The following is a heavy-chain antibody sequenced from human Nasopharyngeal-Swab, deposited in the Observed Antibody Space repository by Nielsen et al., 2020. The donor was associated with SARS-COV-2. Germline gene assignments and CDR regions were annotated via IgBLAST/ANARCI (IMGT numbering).Heavy chain of an antibody. D-gene: IGHD3-10*01. Sequence: SDTLSLTCTVSGGYISSYYWSWIRQPPGKGLEWIGYIYYSGSTNYNPSLKSRVTISVDTSKNQFSLKLSSVTPADTAVYYCARGGLWFGEYPGWFDPWGQGTLVTVSS. CDR3: ARGGLWFGEYPGWFDP. V-gene: IGHV4-59*07. CDR1: GGYISSYY. CDR2: IYYSGST. J-gene: IGHJ5*02.